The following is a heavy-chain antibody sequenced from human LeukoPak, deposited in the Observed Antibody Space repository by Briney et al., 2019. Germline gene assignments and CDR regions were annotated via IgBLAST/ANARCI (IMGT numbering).Heavy chain of an antibody. Sequence: PGGSLRLSCAASGFTFDDYAMHWVRQAPGKGLEWVSYISSSSSTIYYADSVKGRFTISRDNAKNSLYLQMNSLRDEDTAVYYCARDWDYVWGSYRFGYWGQGTLVTVSS. J-gene: IGHJ4*02. D-gene: IGHD3-16*02. V-gene: IGHV3-48*02. CDR3: ARDWDYVWGSYRFGY. CDR1: GFTFDDYA. CDR2: ISSSSSTI.